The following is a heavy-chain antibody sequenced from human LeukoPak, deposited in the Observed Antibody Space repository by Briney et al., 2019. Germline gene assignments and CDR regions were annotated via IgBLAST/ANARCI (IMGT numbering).Heavy chain of an antibody. CDR3: AKDVCTSPRCLLYFDS. D-gene: IGHD2-8*01. Sequence: GGSLRLSCAASGFTFSSYWMSWVRQAPGKGLEWVGNIRQDGSETYFVDSVKGRFTIFRDNSKNVLYLQMDRLRAEDTAVYSCAKDVCTSPRCLLYFDSWGQGTLVTVSS. J-gene: IGHJ4*02. CDR1: GFTFSSYW. V-gene: IGHV3-7*03. CDR2: IRQDGSET.